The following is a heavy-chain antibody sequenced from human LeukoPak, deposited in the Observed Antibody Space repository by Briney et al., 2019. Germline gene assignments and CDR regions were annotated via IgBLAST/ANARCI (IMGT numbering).Heavy chain of an antibody. CDR2: IYYSGST. D-gene: IGHD3-22*01. J-gene: IGHJ4*02. V-gene: IGHV4-59*01. CDR3: ARDLASWFFDY. CDR1: GGSISSYY. Sequence: SETLSLTCTVSGGSISSYYWSWIRQPPGKGLEWLGYIYYSGSTNYNPSLKSRVTISVDTSKNQFSMKLNSVTAADTAVYYCARDLASWFFDYWGQGTLVTVSS.